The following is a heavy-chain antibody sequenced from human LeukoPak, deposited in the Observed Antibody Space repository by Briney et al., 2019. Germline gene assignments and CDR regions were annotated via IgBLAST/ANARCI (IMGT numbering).Heavy chain of an antibody. Sequence: ASVKVSCKASGYTFTGYYMHWVRQAPGQGLEWMGWINPNSGGTNYAQKFQGRVTMTTDTSTSTAYMELRSLRSDDTAVYYCARDLGDYVWGSYRTFFDYWGQGTLATVSS. V-gene: IGHV1-2*02. CDR1: GYTFTGYY. CDR2: INPNSGGT. D-gene: IGHD3-16*02. CDR3: ARDLGDYVWGSYRTFFDY. J-gene: IGHJ4*02.